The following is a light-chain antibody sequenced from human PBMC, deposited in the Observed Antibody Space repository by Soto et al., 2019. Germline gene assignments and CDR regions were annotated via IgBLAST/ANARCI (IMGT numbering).Light chain of an antibody. CDR2: NNN. CDR3: QSYDSSRSGSSV. Sequence: QAVVTQPPSVSGAPGQRVTISCTGSSSNIGAGYDVHWYQRLPGTAPKVLIYNNNNRPSGVPDRFSGSKSGTSASLAITGLQAEDEADYYCQSYDSSRSGSSVFGTGTKLTVL. V-gene: IGLV1-40*01. CDR1: SSNIGAGYD. J-gene: IGLJ1*01.